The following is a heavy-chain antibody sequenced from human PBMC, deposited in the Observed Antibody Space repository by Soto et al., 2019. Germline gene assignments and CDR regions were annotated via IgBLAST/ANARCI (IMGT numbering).Heavy chain of an antibody. Sequence: GASVKVSCKASGYTFTSYGISWVRQAPGQGLGWMGWISAYNGNTNYAQKLQGRVTMTTDTSTSTAYMELRSLRSDDTAVYYCAREEGITIFGVTRGEAFDIWGQGTMVTVSS. CDR3: AREEGITIFGVTRGEAFDI. D-gene: IGHD3-3*01. V-gene: IGHV1-18*04. J-gene: IGHJ3*02. CDR2: ISAYNGNT. CDR1: GYTFTSYG.